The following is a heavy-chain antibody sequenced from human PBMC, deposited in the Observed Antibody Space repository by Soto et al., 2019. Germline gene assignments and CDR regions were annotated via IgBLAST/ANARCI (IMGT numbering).Heavy chain of an antibody. CDR2: IYYSGST. J-gene: IGHJ3*02. V-gene: IGHV4-59*08. Sequence: SETMSLTRTVCGGSISSYYWSWIRQPPGKGLEWIGYIYYSGSTNYNPSLKSRVTISVDTSKDQFSLKLSSVTAADTAVYYCARRSDDAFDIWGQGTMVTVS. CDR3: ARRSDDAFDI. CDR1: GGSISSYY.